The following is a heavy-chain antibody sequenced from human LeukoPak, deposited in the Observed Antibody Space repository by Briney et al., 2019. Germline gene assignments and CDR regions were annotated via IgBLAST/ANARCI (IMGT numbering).Heavy chain of an antibody. CDR3: AKSHASIWNVYDY. Sequence: PGGSLRLSCAASGFIFSGYAMSWVRLAPGKGLEWVSAITAGGDGTYYADSVKGRFTISRDNLKNMVFLQMNSLRAEDTAIYYCAKSHASIWNVYDYWGQGTLVTVSS. D-gene: IGHD1-1*01. V-gene: IGHV3-23*01. J-gene: IGHJ4*02. CDR2: ITAGGDGT. CDR1: GFIFSGYA.